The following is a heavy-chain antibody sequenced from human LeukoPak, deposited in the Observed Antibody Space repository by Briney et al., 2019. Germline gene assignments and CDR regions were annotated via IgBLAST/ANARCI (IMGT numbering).Heavy chain of an antibody. V-gene: IGHV4-30-4*08. J-gene: IGHJ3*02. CDR1: GDSLTSDHY. Sequence: SETLSLTCPVSGDSLTSDHYWTWIRQPPGKGLEWIAYIYHSGNTYYNPSLRSRVTMSVATSKNQFSLKLSSVTAADTAVYYCAAPLYDSSGYYAFDIWGQGTMVTVSS. D-gene: IGHD3-22*01. CDR2: IYHSGNT. CDR3: AAPLYDSSGYYAFDI.